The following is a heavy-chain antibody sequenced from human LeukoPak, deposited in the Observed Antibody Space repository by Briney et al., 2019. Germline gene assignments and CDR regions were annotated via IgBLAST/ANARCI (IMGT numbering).Heavy chain of an antibody. J-gene: IGHJ6*02. Sequence: SETLSLTCTVSGGSISSYYWSWIRQPPGKGLEWIGYIYYSGSTNYNPSLKSRVTISVDTSKNQFSLKLSSVTAADTAVYYCARQGHSSSWYGRNGMDVWGQGTTVTVSS. CDR3: ARQGHSSSWYGRNGMDV. V-gene: IGHV4-59*08. CDR1: GGSISSYY. CDR2: IYYSGST. D-gene: IGHD6-13*01.